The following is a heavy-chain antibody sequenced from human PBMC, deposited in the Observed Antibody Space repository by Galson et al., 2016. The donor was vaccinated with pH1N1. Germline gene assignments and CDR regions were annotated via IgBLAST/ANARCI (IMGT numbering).Heavy chain of an antibody. CDR1: GFSINSSGMG. J-gene: IGHJ3*01. Sequence: PALVKPTQTLTLTCTFSGFSINSSGMGVGWIRQPPGQALEWLAVIYWDDDKRCSLSLKSRLTISKDTSKNQVVLTMTNMDPVDTGTYYCAHREVMITNAFDFWGRGTMVTVSS. CDR3: AHREVMITNAFDF. D-gene: IGHD3-10*01. V-gene: IGHV2-5*08. CDR2: IYWDDDK.